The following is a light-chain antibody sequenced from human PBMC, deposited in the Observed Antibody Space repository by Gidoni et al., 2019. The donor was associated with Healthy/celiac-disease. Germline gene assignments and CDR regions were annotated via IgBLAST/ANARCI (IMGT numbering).Light chain of an antibody. CDR1: SIDVGGSNY. Sequence: QSALTQPASVSGSPGQSITISCTGTSIDVGGSNYVSWYQQHPGKAPKLMIYAVSNRPSGVSNRFSGSKSGNTASLTISWLQAEDEADYYCSSYTSSSIYVFGTGTKVTVL. CDR2: AVS. V-gene: IGLV2-14*03. J-gene: IGLJ1*01. CDR3: SSYTSSSIYV.